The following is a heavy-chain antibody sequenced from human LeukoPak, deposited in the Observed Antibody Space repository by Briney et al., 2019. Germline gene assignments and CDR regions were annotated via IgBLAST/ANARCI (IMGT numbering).Heavy chain of an antibody. J-gene: IGHJ4*02. CDR1: GFSLNSYW. Sequence: GGSLRLSCEAYGFSLNSYWMHWVRQAPGEGPVWVSRISVDGRSTAYADSVKGRFTISRDNAKNTVYLGMNSLRADDTAVYYCAREGYSTGWYFFDNWGRGTRVTVSS. CDR2: ISVDGRST. CDR3: AREGYSTGWYFFDN. V-gene: IGHV3-74*03. D-gene: IGHD6-13*01.